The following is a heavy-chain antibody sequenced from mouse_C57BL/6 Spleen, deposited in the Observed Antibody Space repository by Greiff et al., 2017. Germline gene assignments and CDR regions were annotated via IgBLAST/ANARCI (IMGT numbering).Heavy chain of an antibody. Sequence: EVKLQESGAELVRPGASVKLSCTASGFNIKDDYMHWVKQRPEQGLEWIGWIDPENGDTEYASKFQGKATITADTSSNTSYLQLSSLTSEDTAVYYCTTGVTGRDGFYAMDYWGQGTSVTVSS. V-gene: IGHV14-4*01. CDR2: IDPENGDT. CDR1: GFNIKDDY. CDR3: TTGVTGRDGFYAMDY. D-gene: IGHD2-2*01. J-gene: IGHJ4*01.